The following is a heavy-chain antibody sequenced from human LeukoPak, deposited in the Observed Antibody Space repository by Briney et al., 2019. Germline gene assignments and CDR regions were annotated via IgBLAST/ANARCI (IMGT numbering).Heavy chain of an antibody. D-gene: IGHD6-19*01. V-gene: IGHV6-1*01. Sequence: SQTLSLTCAISGDSVSRNSAAWNSVRQSPSRGLEWLGRTYYRSKWYNDYAVSVKSRITINPDTSKNQFSMQLNSVTPEDTAVYYCAREWAGTFDYWGQGTVVTVSS. J-gene: IGHJ4*02. CDR1: GDSVSRNSAA. CDR2: TYYRSKWYN. CDR3: AREWAGTFDY.